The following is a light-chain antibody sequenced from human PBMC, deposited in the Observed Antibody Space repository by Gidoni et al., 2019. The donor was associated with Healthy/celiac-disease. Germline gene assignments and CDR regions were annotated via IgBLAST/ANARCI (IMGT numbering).Light chain of an antibody. Sequence: EIVFKQSPATLSLSPGERATLSCGASQSVSSYLAWYQQKPGQAPRLLISDASNRATGIPARFSGSGSGTDFTLTISSLEPEDFAVYYCQQRSNWPLTFGGGTKVEIK. J-gene: IGKJ4*01. CDR3: QQRSNWPLT. CDR1: QSVSSY. V-gene: IGKV3-11*01. CDR2: DAS.